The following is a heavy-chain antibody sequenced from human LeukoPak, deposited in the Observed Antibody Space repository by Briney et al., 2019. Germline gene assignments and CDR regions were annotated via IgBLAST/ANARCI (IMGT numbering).Heavy chain of an antibody. CDR2: IYYSGNT. Sequence: PSETLSLTCAVSGGSISSSNYYWGWIRQPPGQGLEWIGSIYYSGNTYYNPSLKSRVTISVDTSKNQFSLKLSSVTAADTAVYYCARERLGIAVDWGQGTLVTVSS. D-gene: IGHD6-19*01. J-gene: IGHJ4*02. CDR1: GGSISSSNYY. V-gene: IGHV4-39*07. CDR3: ARERLGIAVD.